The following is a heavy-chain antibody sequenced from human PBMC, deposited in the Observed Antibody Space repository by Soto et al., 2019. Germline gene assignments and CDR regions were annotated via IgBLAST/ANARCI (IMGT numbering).Heavy chain of an antibody. Sequence: GGSLRLSCAASGFTFSSYAMHWVRQAPGKGLEWVTVISYDGSKKYYADTVKGRFTISRDRSKNTLYLQMNSLRAEDTAVYYCARETEALDYWGQGTLVTVSS. CDR3: ARETEALDY. CDR2: ISYDGSKK. J-gene: IGHJ4*02. CDR1: GFTFSSYA. V-gene: IGHV3-30-3*01. D-gene: IGHD1-1*01.